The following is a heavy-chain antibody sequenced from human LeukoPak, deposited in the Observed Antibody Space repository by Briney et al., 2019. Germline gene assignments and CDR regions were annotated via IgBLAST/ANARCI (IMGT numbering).Heavy chain of an antibody. J-gene: IGHJ6*02. D-gene: IGHD1-26*01. Sequence: GGSLRLSCSASGFTSDDYAMHWVRQAPGKGLEWVSGLSYNSDNIGYADSVKGRFTISRDNAKSTLYLQMNSLRAEDTALYYCAKDLVGAPIYYYGMDVWGQGTTVTVSS. CDR2: LSYNSDNI. CDR1: GFTSDDYA. CDR3: AKDLVGAPIYYYGMDV. V-gene: IGHV3-9*02.